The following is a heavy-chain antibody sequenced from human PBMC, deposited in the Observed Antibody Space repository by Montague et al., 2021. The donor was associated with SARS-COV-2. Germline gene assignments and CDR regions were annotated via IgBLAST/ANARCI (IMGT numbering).Heavy chain of an antibody. CDR3: ARGDGVVVAAPYI. V-gene: IGHV4-31*03. J-gene: IGHJ3*02. D-gene: IGHD2-15*01. CDR2: MYDSGST. CDR1: GGSISNGGYY. Sequence: TLSLTCTVSGGSISNGGYYSSWIRQHPGKGLEWIGYMYDSGSTYYNPSLTSRVTMSLDTSKNQFSLKLSSVTAADTAVYYCARGDGVVVAAPYIWGQGTMVTVSS.